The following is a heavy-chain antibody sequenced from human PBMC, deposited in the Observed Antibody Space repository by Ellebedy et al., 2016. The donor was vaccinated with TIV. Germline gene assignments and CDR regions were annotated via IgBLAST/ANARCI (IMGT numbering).Heavy chain of an antibody. V-gene: IGHV1-69*13. D-gene: IGHD1-26*01. J-gene: IGHJ6*02. Sequence: ASVKVSCKAFGGTFSTYALNWVRQAPGQGLEWIGAFLPMFGTANSAQKFQGGVTITADESMTTAYMDLSSLRSDDTAVYYCARDSKVGLPVHYYGMDVWGQGTLVTVSS. CDR3: ARDSKVGLPVHYYGMDV. CDR2: FLPMFGTA. CDR1: GGTFSTYA.